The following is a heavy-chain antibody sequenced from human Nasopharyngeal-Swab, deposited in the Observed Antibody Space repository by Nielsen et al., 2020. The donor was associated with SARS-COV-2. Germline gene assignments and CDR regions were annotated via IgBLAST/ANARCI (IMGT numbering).Heavy chain of an antibody. Sequence: SVKVSCKASGGIFSSYAISWVRQAPGQGLEWMGGIIPIFGTANYAQKFQGRVTITADESTSTAYMELSSLRSEDTAVYYCARAPPGYYDSSGYARFDPWGQGTLVTVSS. CDR3: ARAPPGYYDSSGYARFDP. CDR2: IIPIFGTA. V-gene: IGHV1-69*13. CDR1: GGIFSSYA. J-gene: IGHJ5*02. D-gene: IGHD3-22*01.